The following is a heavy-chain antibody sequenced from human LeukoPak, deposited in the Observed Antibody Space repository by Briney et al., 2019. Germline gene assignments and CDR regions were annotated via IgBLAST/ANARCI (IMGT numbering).Heavy chain of an antibody. V-gene: IGHV4-34*01. CDR1: GGSFSGYY. CDR2: INHSGST. Sequence: SETLSLTCAVYGGSFSGYYWSWIRQPPGKGLEWIGEINHSGSTNYNPSLKSRVTISIDPSKHQFSLSLSSVTAADTAVYYCARGAWASRLASWGLGTPVIVSS. J-gene: IGHJ4*02. D-gene: IGHD1-26*01. CDR3: ARGAWASRLAS.